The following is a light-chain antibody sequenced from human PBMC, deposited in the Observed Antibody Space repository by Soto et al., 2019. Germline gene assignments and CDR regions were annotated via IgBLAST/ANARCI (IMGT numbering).Light chain of an antibody. CDR1: QSVSSD. Sequence: VMTQSPATLSVSPGERATLSCRASQSVSSDLAWYHQKPGQAPRLLIYGASTRATGIPARFSGSGSGTEFTLTISSLQSEDFAVYYCHHYNSWPYTFGQGTKVDIK. J-gene: IGKJ2*01. CDR3: HHYNSWPYT. CDR2: GAS. V-gene: IGKV3-15*01.